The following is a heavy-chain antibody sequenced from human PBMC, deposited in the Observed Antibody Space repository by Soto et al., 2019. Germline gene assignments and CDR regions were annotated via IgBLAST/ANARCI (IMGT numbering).Heavy chain of an antibody. CDR1: GFTFSSYS. Sequence: GGSLRLSCAASGFTFSSYSMNWVRQAPGKGLEWVSSISSSSSYIYYADSVKGRFTISRDNAKNSLYLQMNSLRAEDTAVYYCERGRSLIAAAGIRFDYWGQGTLVTVSS. J-gene: IGHJ4*02. CDR3: ERGRSLIAAAGIRFDY. CDR2: ISSSSSYI. D-gene: IGHD6-13*01. V-gene: IGHV3-21*01.